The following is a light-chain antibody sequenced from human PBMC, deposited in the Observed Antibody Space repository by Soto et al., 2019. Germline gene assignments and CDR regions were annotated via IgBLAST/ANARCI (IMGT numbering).Light chain of an antibody. CDR3: QQNNNWPPWT. J-gene: IGKJ1*01. CDR1: QSVSNS. CDR2: DAS. V-gene: IGKV3-15*01. Sequence: ILMTQSPATLSVSPGERATLSCRASQSVSNSLAWYQQKPGQAPRLLIYDASTRATGIPARFSGSGSGTEFTLTISDLQSEDFAIYYCQQNNNWPPWTFGQGTKVEL.